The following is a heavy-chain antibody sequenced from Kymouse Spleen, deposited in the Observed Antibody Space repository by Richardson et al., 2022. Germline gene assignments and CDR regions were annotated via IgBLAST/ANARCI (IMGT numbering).Heavy chain of an antibody. D-gene: IGHD3-3*01. J-gene: IGHJ2*01. Sequence: QVQLQESGPGLVKPSQTLSLTCTVSGGSISSGGYYWSWIRQHPGKGLEWIGYIYYSGSTYYNPSLKSRVTISVDTSKNQFSLKLSSVTAADTAVYYCARLRFLEWSDTRWYFDLWGRGTLVTVSS. CDR2: IYYSGST. V-gene: IGHV4-31*03. CDR1: GGSISSGGYY. CDR3: ARLRFLEWSDTRWYFDL.